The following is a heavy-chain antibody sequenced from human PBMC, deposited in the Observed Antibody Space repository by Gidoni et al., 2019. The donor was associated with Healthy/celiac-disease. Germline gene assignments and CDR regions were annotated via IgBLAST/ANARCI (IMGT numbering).Heavy chain of an antibody. Sequence: EVQLVESGGGLVKPGGSLRLSCAASGFTFSNAWMNWVRQAPGKGLEWVGRIKSKTDGGTTDYAAPVKGRFTISRDDSKNTLYLQMNSLKTDDTAVYYCTTEVRTYYYYYGMDVWGQGTTVTVSS. J-gene: IGHJ6*02. D-gene: IGHD1-1*01. CDR3: TTEVRTYYYYYGMDV. V-gene: IGHV3-15*07. CDR2: IKSKTDGGTT. CDR1: GFTFSNAW.